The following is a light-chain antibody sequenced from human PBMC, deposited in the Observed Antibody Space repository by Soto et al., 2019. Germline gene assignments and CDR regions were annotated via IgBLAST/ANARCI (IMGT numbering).Light chain of an antibody. V-gene: IGKV1-27*01. J-gene: IGKJ4*01. CDR3: QKYTNVPA. CDR2: AAS. CDR1: QGISNY. Sequence: DIPMTQSPSSLSASVGDRVTITCRASQGISNYLAWYQQIPGKVPKLLISAASTLQAGVPSRFSGSGSWTDFTLTISSLQPEDVATYYCQKYTNVPAFGGGTKVEIK.